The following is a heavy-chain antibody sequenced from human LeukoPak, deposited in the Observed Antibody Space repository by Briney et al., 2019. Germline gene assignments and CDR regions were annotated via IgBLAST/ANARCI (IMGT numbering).Heavy chain of an antibody. Sequence: GGSLRLSCAASGFTFSSYAMSWVRQAPGKGLEWVSSISGSGGSTYYADSVKGRFTISRDNSKNTLFLQMDSLRAEDTAVYYCAKRAVPGNAFFDNWGQGTLVTVSS. J-gene: IGHJ4*02. V-gene: IGHV3-23*01. CDR1: GFTFSSYA. CDR2: ISGSGGST. D-gene: IGHD6-19*01. CDR3: AKRAVPGNAFFDN.